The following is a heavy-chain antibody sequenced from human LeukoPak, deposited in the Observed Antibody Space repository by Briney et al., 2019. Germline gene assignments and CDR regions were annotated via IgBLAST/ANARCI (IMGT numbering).Heavy chain of an antibody. J-gene: IGHJ4*02. CDR1: GFTFSSYW. CDR2: IKQDGSEK. D-gene: IGHD3-10*01. CDR3: ARVRGPMVRGAITDY. Sequence: PGGSLRLSCAASGFTFSSYWMSWVRQAPGKGLEWVANIKQDGSEKYYVDSVKGRFTISRDNAKNSLYLQMNSLRAEDTAVYYCARVRGPMVRGAITDYWGQGTLVTVSS. V-gene: IGHV3-7*01.